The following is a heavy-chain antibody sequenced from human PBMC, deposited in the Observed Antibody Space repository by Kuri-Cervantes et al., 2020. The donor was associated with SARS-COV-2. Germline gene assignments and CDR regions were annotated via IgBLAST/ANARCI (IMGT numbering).Heavy chain of an antibody. CDR3: AKDRLTVAGWGLPDPPYYFDY. D-gene: IGHD6-19*01. CDR1: GGSISSSNW. V-gene: IGHV4-4*02. J-gene: IGHJ4*02. Sequence: SETLSLTCAVSGGSISSSNWWSWVRQPPGKGLEWIGEIYHSGSTNYNPSLKSRVTISVDKSKNQFSLKLSSVTAADTAVYYCAKDRLTVAGWGLPDPPYYFDYWGQGALVTVSS. CDR2: IYHSGST.